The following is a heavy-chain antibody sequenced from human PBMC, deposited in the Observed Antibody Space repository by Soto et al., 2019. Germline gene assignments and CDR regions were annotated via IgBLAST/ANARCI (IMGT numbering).Heavy chain of an antibody. J-gene: IGHJ4*02. Sequence: QVQLVQSEAEVKEPETSVNLACRTSGYTFNEYSLQWVRQAPGQRLEWMGWIASGNGDTRCSQKFEGRLTLARDTCANVGYMLLGVPKPEDSARYYSVRGRRDDSAYSAFDNWGQGT. CDR2: IASGNGDT. D-gene: IGHD3-22*01. CDR3: VRGRRDDSAYSAFDN. V-gene: IGHV1-3*01. CDR1: GYTFNEYS.